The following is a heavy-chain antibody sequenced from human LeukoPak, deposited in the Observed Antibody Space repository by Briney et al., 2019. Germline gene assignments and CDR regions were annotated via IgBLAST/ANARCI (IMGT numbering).Heavy chain of an antibody. CDR2: INHSGST. D-gene: IGHD5-24*01. J-gene: IGHJ4*02. V-gene: IGHV4-34*01. CDR3: ARRSYNSPFRY. CDR1: GFTFGDYA. Sequence: GSLRLSCTASGFTFGDYAMTWVRQPPGKGLEWIGEINHSGSTNYNPSLKSRVTISVDTSKNHFSLNLRSVTAADTAVYYCARRSYNSPFRYWGQGTPVTISS.